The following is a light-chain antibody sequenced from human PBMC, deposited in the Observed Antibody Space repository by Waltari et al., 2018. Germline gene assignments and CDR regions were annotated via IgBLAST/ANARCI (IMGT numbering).Light chain of an antibody. J-gene: IGLJ2*01. CDR3: QAWDRTTVV. CDR2: QDD. Sequence: SYELSQPPSESVSPGQTAVISCPGEELGKRYVWRYQQKPGQSPVLVLYQDDKRPSGIPERFSGSNAGSRATLIIVGTQPMDEADYYCQAWDRTTVVFGGGTKLTVL. CDR1: ELGKRY. V-gene: IGLV3-1*01.